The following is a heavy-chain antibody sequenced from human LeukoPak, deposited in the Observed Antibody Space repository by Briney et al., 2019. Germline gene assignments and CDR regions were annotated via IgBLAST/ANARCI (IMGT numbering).Heavy chain of an antibody. V-gene: IGHV3-30*02. J-gene: IGHJ3*02. CDR1: GFTFSTYG. CDR3: VKLRGSGSYNDAFGI. CDR2: IQYDGSNK. D-gene: IGHD1-26*01. Sequence: GGSLRLSCAASGFTFSTYGMQWVRQAPGKGLEWVASIQYDGSNKYYADSVKGRFTISRDNSKNTLYLQMNSLRSEDTAVYYCVKLRGSGSYNDAFGIWGQGTMVTVSS.